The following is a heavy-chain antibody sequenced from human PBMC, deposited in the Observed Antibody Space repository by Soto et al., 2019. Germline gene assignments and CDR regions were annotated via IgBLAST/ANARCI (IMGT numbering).Heavy chain of an antibody. V-gene: IGHV3-13*05. J-gene: IGHJ6*02. CDR3: ARTDRDYGLDV. CDR1: GFTFRNYD. Sequence: EVQLVESGGGLVQPGGSLRLSCEASGFTFRNYDMHWVRQGTGKGLEGVSGISAAGDPDYADSVEGRFTISRENAQNSFFLQMNSLRVGDTAVYYCARTDRDYGLDVWGQGTTVIVSS. CDR2: ISAAGDP.